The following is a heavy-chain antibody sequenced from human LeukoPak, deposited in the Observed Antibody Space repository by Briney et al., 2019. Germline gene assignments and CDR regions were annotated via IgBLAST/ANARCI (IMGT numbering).Heavy chain of an antibody. CDR2: IYYSGST. Sequence: SSETLSLTCTVSGGSISSYYWSWIRQPPGKGLEWIGYIYYSGSTNYNPSLKSRVTISVDTSKNQFSLKLSSVTAADTAVYYCARDLALGRVTAFDIWGQGTMVTVSS. D-gene: IGHD3-10*01. J-gene: IGHJ3*02. V-gene: IGHV4-59*01. CDR1: GGSISSYY. CDR3: ARDLALGRVTAFDI.